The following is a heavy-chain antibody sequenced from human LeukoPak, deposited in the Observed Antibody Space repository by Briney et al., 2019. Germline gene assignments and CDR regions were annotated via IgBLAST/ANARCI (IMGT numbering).Heavy chain of an antibody. CDR1: GFTFDDYA. V-gene: IGHV3-43*02. CDR2: VSGDGGTT. D-gene: IGHD4-23*01. CDR3: AKAEYGGNYKPFDF. Sequence: GGSLRLSCAASGFTFDDYAMHWVRQPPGKGLEWVSLVSGDGGTTYYADSVKGRFTISRDNIKHSLYLYLDSLRAEDTAFYYCAKAEYGGNYKPFDFWGQGTLVTVSS. J-gene: IGHJ4*02.